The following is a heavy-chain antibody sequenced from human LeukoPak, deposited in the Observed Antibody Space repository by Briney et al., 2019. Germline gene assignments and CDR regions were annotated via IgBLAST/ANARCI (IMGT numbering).Heavy chain of an antibody. D-gene: IGHD3-10*01. V-gene: IGHV4-34*01. CDR1: GGSFSGFY. Sequence: SETLSLTCAVYGGSFSGFYWSWVRQPPGKGMEWIGEINHSGSTHYNPSFKSRVTILVDTTRNQFSLKLTSVTAADTAVYYCARGPDSGSHFAWFDPWGQGTLVTVSS. CDR2: INHSGST. J-gene: IGHJ5*02. CDR3: ARGPDSGSHFAWFDP.